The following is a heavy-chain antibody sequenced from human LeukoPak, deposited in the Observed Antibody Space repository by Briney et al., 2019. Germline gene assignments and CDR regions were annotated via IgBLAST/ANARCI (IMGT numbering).Heavy chain of an antibody. J-gene: IGHJ3*02. CDR1: GYTFTGYY. D-gene: IGHD3-22*01. CDR2: MNPNSGNT. Sequence: GASVKVSCKASGYTFTGYYMHWVRQAPGQGLEWMGWMNPNSGNTGYAQKFQGRVTMTRNTSISTAYMELSSLRSEDTAVYYCARGDGQYYYDSSGSNAFDIWGQGTMVTVSS. V-gene: IGHV1-8*02. CDR3: ARGDGQYYYDSSGSNAFDI.